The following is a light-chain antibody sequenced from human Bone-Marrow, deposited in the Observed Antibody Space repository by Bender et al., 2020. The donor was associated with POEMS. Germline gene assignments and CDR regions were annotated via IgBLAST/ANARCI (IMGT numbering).Light chain of an antibody. CDR2: DVN. V-gene: IGLV2-14*03. CDR3: QSYDNSLGGWV. CDR1: SSDAGGYNY. J-gene: IGLJ3*02. Sequence: QSVLTQPPSVSGSPGQSITISCTGTSSDAGGYNYVSWYQKHPGKAPKVMIYDVNSRPSGVSNRFSGSKSGTSASLAITGLQAEDEGDYYCQSYDNSLGGWVFGGGTKLTVL.